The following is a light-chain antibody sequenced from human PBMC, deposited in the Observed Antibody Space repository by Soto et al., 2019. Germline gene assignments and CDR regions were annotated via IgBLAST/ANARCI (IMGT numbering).Light chain of an antibody. CDR3: AAWDDSLNGYV. V-gene: IGLV1-44*01. Sequence: QSVLTQPPSASGTPGQRVTISCSGGSSNIGTNAVNWYQQLPGTAPKRLIYNNNQRPSGVPDRFSGSKSGTSASLAISGLQSEDEADYYCAAWDDSLNGYVFGTGTKLTVL. CDR2: NNN. J-gene: IGLJ1*01. CDR1: SSNIGTNA.